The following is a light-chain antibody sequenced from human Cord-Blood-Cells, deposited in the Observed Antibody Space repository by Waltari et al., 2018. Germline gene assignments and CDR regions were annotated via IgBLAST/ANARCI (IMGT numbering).Light chain of an antibody. CDR2: GAS. Sequence: EIVLTQSPATLSLSPVERSTLSCRASQSVSSYLAWYQQKPGQAPRLLIYGASNRATGIPARFSGSGSGTDFTLTISSLEPEDFAVYYCQQRSNWPPFTFGGGTKVEIK. J-gene: IGKJ4*01. CDR3: QQRSNWPPFT. V-gene: IGKV3-11*01. CDR1: QSVSSY.